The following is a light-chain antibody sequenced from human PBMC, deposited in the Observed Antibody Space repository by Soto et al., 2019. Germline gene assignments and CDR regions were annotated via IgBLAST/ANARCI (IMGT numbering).Light chain of an antibody. CDR1: HSVSSSH. CDR3: QDDGCSPIG. CDR2: AAS. Sequence: TQTLGALSSNPDNRATLCGGDGHSVSSSHLAWYQHKPGQAPRLLIYAASSRATGSPDRFSGGGSGTDFTLTIFRFEAEDFAGDDCQDDGCSPIGFGQRARLEIK. V-gene: IGKV3-20*01. J-gene: IGKJ5*01.